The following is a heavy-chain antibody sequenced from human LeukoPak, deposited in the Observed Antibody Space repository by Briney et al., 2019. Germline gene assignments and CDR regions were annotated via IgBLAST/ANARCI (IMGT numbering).Heavy chain of an antibody. CDR2: ISGSGGST. D-gene: IGHD6-13*01. CDR1: GFTFSSYA. J-gene: IGHJ4*02. Sequence: GGSLRLSCAASGFTFSSYAMSWVRQAPGKGLEWVSAISGSGGSTYYADSVKGRFTISRDNSKNTLYLQMNSLRAEDTAVYYCAKDFLPRYSTTSGDYWGQGTLVTVSS. V-gene: IGHV3-23*01. CDR3: AKDFLPRYSTTSGDY.